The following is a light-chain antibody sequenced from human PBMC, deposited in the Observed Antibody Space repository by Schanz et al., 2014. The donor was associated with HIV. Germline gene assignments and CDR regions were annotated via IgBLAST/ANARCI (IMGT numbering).Light chain of an antibody. V-gene: IGKV1-17*01. CDR3: LQYHASPWT. CDR1: QDIRDD. J-gene: IGKJ1*01. CDR2: GAS. Sequence: DIQMTQSPSPLSASVGDRVTITCRASQDIRDDLGWYQQKPGTAPKRLIYGASNLQSGVPSRFSASGSETEFTLTISRLQPDDYATYYCLQYHASPWTFGQGTNVDVK.